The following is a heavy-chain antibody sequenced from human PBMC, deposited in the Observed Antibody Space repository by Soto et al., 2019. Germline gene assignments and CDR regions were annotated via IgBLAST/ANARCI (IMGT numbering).Heavy chain of an antibody. CDR3: ARVPYDSTGYFSDY. CDR2: ISDGDGPT. V-gene: IGHV3-23*01. D-gene: IGHD3-22*01. CDR1: GFDFSAYA. Sequence: EVHLFQSGGDLVQPGGSLRLSCVASGFDFSAYAMTWVRQAPGKGLEWVSDISDGDGPTHYADSVKGRFTISRDNINNVLYLQMNGLRGDDTALYYCARVPYDSTGYFSDYWGQGILVSVSS. J-gene: IGHJ4*02.